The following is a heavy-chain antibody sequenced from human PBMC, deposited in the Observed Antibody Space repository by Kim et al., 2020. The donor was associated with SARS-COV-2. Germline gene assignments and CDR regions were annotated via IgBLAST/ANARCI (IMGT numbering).Heavy chain of an antibody. CDR1: GFTFSDYY. D-gene: IGHD3-22*01. CDR3: ARAPSPVVVRFDI. Sequence: GGSLRLSCAASGFTFSDYYMSWIRQAPGKGLEWVSYISSSSSYTNYADSVKGRFTISRDNAKNSLYLQMNSLRAEDTAVYYCARAPSPVVVRFDIWGQGTMVTVSS. CDR2: ISSSSSYT. J-gene: IGHJ3*02. V-gene: IGHV3-11*05.